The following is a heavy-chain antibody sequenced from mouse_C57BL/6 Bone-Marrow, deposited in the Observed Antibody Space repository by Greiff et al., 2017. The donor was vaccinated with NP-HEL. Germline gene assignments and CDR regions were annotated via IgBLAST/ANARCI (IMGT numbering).Heavy chain of an antibody. D-gene: IGHD1-1*01. V-gene: IGHV1-69*01. Sequence: VQLQQPGAELVMPGASVKLSCKASGYTFTSYWMHWVKQRPGQGLEWIGEIDPSDSYTTYNQKFKGKSTLTVDKSSSTAYMQLSSLTSEDAAVYYCARESRITTVVAIDYWGQGTTLTVSS. CDR1: GYTFTSYW. J-gene: IGHJ2*01. CDR2: IDPSDSYT. CDR3: ARESRITTVVAIDY.